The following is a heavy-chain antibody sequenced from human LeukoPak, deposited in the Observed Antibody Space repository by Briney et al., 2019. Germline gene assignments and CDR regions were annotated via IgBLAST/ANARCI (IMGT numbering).Heavy chain of an antibody. D-gene: IGHD6-19*01. J-gene: IGHJ4*02. V-gene: IGHV1-46*01. CDR2: INPSGGST. CDR3: ARENAGYSSGWYYFDY. Sequence: PWASVKVSCKASGYTFTSYYMHWVRQAPGQGLEWMGIINPSGGSTSYAQKFQGRVTMTRDTSTSTVYMELSSLRSEDTAVYYCARENAGYSSGWYYFDYWGQGTLVTVSS. CDR1: GYTFTSYY.